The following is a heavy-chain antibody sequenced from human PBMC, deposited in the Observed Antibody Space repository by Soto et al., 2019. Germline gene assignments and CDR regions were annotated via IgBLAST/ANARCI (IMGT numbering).Heavy chain of an antibody. Sequence: ASVKVSCKASGYTFSDYYIHWVLQAPGQGLEWEGWINPNSGGTKYAPKFQGGVTMTRDTSITTAYMELSRLRSEDTSVYYCARGSGTDTAMVLNDFDIWGQGTMVTVSS. D-gene: IGHD5-18*01. CDR2: INPNSGGT. CDR1: GYTFSDYY. CDR3: ARGSGTDTAMVLNDFDI. J-gene: IGHJ3*02. V-gene: IGHV1-2*02.